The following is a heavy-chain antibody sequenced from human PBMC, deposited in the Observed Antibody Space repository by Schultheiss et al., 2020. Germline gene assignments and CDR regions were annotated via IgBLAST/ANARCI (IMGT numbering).Heavy chain of an antibody. J-gene: IGHJ4*02. CDR2: ISGSGGST. V-gene: IGHV3-23*01. D-gene: IGHD5/OR15-5a*01. Sequence: GESLKISCAASGFTFSSYSMNWVRQAPGKGLEWVSAISGSGGSTYYADSVKGRFTISRDNSKNTLYLQMNSLRAEDTAVYYCAKDKSTITQFDYWGQGTLVTVSS. CDR3: AKDKSTITQFDY. CDR1: GFTFSSYS.